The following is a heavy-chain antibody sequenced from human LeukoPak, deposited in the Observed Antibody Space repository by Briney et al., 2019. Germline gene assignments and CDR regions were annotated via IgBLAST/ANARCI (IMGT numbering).Heavy chain of an antibody. CDR3: ARYCSSTSCYSDY. CDR1: GYTFTGYY. V-gene: IGHV1-2*06. J-gene: IGHJ4*02. D-gene: IGHD2-2*01. Sequence: ASVKVSCKASGYTFTGYYMHWVRQAPGQGLEYMGRINPISGGTVYAQKFQGRVTMTRDTSITTAYMELTRLTSDDTAVYYCARYCSSTSCYSDYWGQGTLVTVTS. CDR2: INPISGGT.